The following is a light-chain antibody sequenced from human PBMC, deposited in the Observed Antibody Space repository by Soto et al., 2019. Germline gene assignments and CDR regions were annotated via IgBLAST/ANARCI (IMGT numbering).Light chain of an antibody. V-gene: IGLV2-14*01. CDR3: SSYTTARTYV. CDR1: SSDVGGYDY. J-gene: IGLJ1*01. CDR2: EVT. Sequence: QSALTQPASVSGSPGQSITISCTGTSSDVGGYDYVSWCQQHPDKAPKFMIYEVTNRPSGVSHRFSGSKSGNTASLTISGLQAEDEADYYCSSYTTARTYVFGTGTKLTVL.